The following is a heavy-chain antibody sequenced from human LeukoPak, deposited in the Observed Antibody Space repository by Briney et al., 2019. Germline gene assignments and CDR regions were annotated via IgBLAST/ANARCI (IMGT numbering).Heavy chain of an antibody. J-gene: IGHJ4*02. CDR1: GFTFSDYW. CDR3: ARVGYSSGWSFDY. Sequence: PGGSLRLSCAASGFTFSDYWPHWVRQAPGKGLVWVSRINSDGSSTSYADSVKGRFTISRDNAKKTLYLRMNSLRAEDTAVYYCARVGYSSGWSFDYWGQGTVVTVSS. V-gene: IGHV3-74*01. CDR2: INSDGSST. D-gene: IGHD6-19*01.